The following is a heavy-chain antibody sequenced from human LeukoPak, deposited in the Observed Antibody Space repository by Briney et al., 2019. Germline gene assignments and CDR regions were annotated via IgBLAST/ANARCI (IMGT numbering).Heavy chain of an antibody. J-gene: IGHJ4*02. D-gene: IGHD3-22*01. CDR3: ARDETTYYYDSSGYYYNFDY. CDR2: ISSSSSTI. Sequence: GGSLRVSCAASGFTFSSYSMNWVRQAPGKGLEWVSYISSSSSTIYYADSVKGRFTISRDNAKNSLYLQMNSLRDEDTAVYYCARDETTYYYDSSGYYYNFDYWGQGTLVTVSS. V-gene: IGHV3-48*02. CDR1: GFTFSSYS.